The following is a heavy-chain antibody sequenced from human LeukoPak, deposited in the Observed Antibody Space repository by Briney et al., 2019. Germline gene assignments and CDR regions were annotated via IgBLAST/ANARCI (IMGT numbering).Heavy chain of an antibody. Sequence: GGSLRLSCAASGFTFSSYWMHWVRQAPGKGLVWVSRINSDGSSTSYADSVKGRFTISRDNAKNTLYLQMNSLRAEDTAVYYCALGGYSYDTRWYFDLWGRGTLVTVSS. J-gene: IGHJ2*01. V-gene: IGHV3-74*01. CDR3: ALGGYSYDTRWYFDL. CDR1: GFTFSSYW. CDR2: INSDGSST. D-gene: IGHD5-18*01.